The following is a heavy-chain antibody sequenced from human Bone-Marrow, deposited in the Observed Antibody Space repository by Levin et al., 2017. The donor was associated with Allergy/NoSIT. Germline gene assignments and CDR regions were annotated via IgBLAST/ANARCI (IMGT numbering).Heavy chain of an antibody. Sequence: GGSLRLSCAASGFTFNQYPMHWVRQAPGKAPEWVAVISNDGRDTYYADSVEGRFSISRDNSKNTLFLQMNSLRREDTAMYYCVKSDHTSHNAMTPHYFDFWGQGTTVTVSS. J-gene: IGHJ4*03. V-gene: IGHV3-30*04. CDR2: ISNDGRDT. CDR1: GFTFNQYP. D-gene: IGHD2-8*01. CDR3: VKSDHTSHNAMTPHYFDF.